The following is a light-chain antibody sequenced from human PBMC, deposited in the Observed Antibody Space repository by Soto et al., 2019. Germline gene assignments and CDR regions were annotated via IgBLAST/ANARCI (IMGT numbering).Light chain of an antibody. Sequence: QAALTQPASVSGSPGQSITISCTGTSSDVGGYNYVSWYQQHPGKAPKLMSYDGSNRPSGVSNRFSGSKSGNTASLTISGLQAEDEADYYCSSYTSSSTPYVFGTGTKVTVL. CDR3: SSYTSSSTPYV. CDR2: DGS. V-gene: IGLV2-14*01. J-gene: IGLJ1*01. CDR1: SSDVGGYNY.